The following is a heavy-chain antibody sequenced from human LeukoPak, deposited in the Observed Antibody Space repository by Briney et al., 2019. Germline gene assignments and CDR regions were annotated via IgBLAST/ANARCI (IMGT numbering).Heavy chain of an antibody. D-gene: IGHD4-17*01. CDR2: ISGSGGST. J-gene: IGHJ3*02. CDR3: AKDLDYGDYFDAFDI. Sequence: GGSLRLSCAASGFTFSSYGMSWVRQAPGKGLEWVSAISGSGGSTYYADSVKGRFTISRDNSKNTLYLQMNSLRAEDTAVYYCAKDLDYGDYFDAFDIWGQGTMVTVSS. CDR1: GFTFSSYG. V-gene: IGHV3-23*01.